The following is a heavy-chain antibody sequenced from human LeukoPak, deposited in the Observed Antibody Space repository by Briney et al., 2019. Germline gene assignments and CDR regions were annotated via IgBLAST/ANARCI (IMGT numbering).Heavy chain of an antibody. J-gene: IGHJ4*02. CDR3: ARWTGTTGWIDY. CDR2: IYYSGST. V-gene: IGHV4-30-4*08. D-gene: IGHD1-1*01. CDR1: GGSISSYY. Sequence: SETLSLTCTVSGGSISSYYWSWIRQPPGKGLEWIGYIYYSGSTYYNPSLKSRVTISVDTSKNQFSLKLSSVTGADTAVYYCARWTGTTGWIDYWGQGTLVTVSS.